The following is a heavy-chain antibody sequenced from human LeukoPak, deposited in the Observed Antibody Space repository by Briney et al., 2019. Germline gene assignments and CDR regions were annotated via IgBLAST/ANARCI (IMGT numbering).Heavy chain of an antibody. J-gene: IGHJ6*03. CDR1: GFTFGNAW. CDR2: IKSKTDGGTT. Sequence: PGGSLRLSCAASGFTFGNAWMSWVRQAPRKGLEWVGRIKSKTDGGTTDYAAPVKGRFTISRDDSKNTLYLQMNSLKTEDTAVYYCTTEEFRGYCSGGSSACKYYMDVWGKGTTVTVSS. D-gene: IGHD2-15*01. V-gene: IGHV3-15*01. CDR3: TTEEFRGYCSGGSSACKYYMDV.